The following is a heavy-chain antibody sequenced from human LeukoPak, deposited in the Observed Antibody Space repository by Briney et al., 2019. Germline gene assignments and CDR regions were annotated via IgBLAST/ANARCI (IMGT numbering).Heavy chain of an antibody. J-gene: IGHJ4*02. CDR2: ISSSSTTM. CDR3: AKSAVGNPWLLLPGY. CDR1: GFTLSIYS. Sequence: GGSLRLSCAASGFTLSIYSMNWVRQAPGKGLEWLSFISSSSTTMYYADSVKGRFTISRDNSKNTLYLQMNSLRAEDTAVYYCAKSAVGNPWLLLPGYWGQGTLVTVSS. D-gene: IGHD3-22*01. V-gene: IGHV3-48*01.